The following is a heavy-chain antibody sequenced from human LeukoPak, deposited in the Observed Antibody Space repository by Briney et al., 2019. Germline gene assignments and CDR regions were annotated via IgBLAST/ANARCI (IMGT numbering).Heavy chain of an antibody. Sequence: PSETLSLTCAVYGGSFSGYYWRWIRQPPGKGLEWIGEINHSGSTNYNPSLKSRVTISVDTSKNQFSLKLSSVTAADTAVHYCARGRGVVVPAADDYWGQGTLVTVSS. J-gene: IGHJ4*02. CDR1: GGSFSGYY. CDR2: INHSGST. D-gene: IGHD2-2*01. V-gene: IGHV4-34*01. CDR3: ARGRGVVVPAADDY.